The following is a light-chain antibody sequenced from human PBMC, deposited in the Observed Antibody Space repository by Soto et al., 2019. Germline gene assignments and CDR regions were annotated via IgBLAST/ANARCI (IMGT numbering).Light chain of an antibody. Sequence: QSALTQPASVSGSPGQSITISCTGTSSDVGGYNYVSWYQHHPGKAPKLMIFEVSNRPSGVSIRFSGSKSGNTASLTISGLQAEDEAEYYCSSYTSSSTVVFGGGTKLTVL. CDR2: EVS. J-gene: IGLJ2*01. CDR1: SSDVGGYNY. V-gene: IGLV2-14*01. CDR3: SSYTSSSTVV.